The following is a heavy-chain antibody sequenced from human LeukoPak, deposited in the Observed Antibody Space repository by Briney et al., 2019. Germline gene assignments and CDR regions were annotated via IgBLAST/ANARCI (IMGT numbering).Heavy chain of an antibody. Sequence: GGSLRLSCAASRFTFSSYAMTWVRQAPGKGLEWVSAISGSGGSTDYADSVKGRFTISRDNSKNTLYLQMNSLRAEDTAVYYCAKKDYYDVDYWGQGTLVTVSS. CDR1: RFTFSSYA. J-gene: IGHJ4*02. D-gene: IGHD3-3*01. CDR3: AKKDYYDVDY. V-gene: IGHV3-23*01. CDR2: ISGSGGST.